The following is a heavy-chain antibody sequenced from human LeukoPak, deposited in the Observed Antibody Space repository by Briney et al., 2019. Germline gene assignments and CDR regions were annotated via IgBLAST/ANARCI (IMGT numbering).Heavy chain of an antibody. CDR2: INHSGNT. J-gene: IGHJ4*02. Sequence: PSETLSLTCSVYLGSFNGYYWSWLRQPPGKGLEWIGEINHSGNTYYNPSLKSRVTISVDKSKNQFSLKLSSVTAADTAVYYCASHDYVRVEYDYWGQGTLVTVSS. D-gene: IGHD3-16*01. V-gene: IGHV4-34*01. CDR1: LGSFNGYY. CDR3: ASHDYVRVEYDY.